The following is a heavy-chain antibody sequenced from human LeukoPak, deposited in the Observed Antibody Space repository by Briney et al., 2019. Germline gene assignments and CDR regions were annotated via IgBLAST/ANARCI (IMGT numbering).Heavy chain of an antibody. CDR3: ARGNWNYPFDY. V-gene: IGHV3-53*01. CDR1: GFTLSSNY. CDR2: IYSDAST. Sequence: GGSLRLSCAASGFTLSSNYMSWVRQAPGKGLEWVSVIYSDASTYYADSVKGRFPLSRDKSQNTLYLQMNSLRAEDTAVYYCARGNWNYPFDYWGQGTLVTVSS. J-gene: IGHJ4*02. D-gene: IGHD1-7*01.